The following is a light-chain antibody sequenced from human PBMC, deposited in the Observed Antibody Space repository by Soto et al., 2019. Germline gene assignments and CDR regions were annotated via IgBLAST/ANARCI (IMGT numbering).Light chain of an antibody. CDR2: DAS. Sequence: IQLTQSPSSRSASVGYRVTITCRASQGISSYLGWYQQKPGKAPNLLIYDASTLHSGVPSRFSGGGSGTDFTLTISSLQPEDFATYYCQQVNVYPSTFGGRTKVDIK. CDR1: QGISSY. V-gene: IGKV1-9*01. CDR3: QQVNVYPST. J-gene: IGKJ4*01.